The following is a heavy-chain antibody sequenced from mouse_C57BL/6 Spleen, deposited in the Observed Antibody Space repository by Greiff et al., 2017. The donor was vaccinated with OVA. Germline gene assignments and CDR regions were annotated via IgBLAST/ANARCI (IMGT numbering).Heavy chain of an antibody. CDR1: GYTFTSYW. Sequence: QVQLQQPGAELVMPGASVKLSCKASGYTFTSYWMHWVKQRPGQGLEWIGEIDPSDSYPTSNQKFKGKSTLTVDKYSSTAYMQLSGLTAEDSAVYYCARKGGNYVDYWGQGTTLTVSS. V-gene: IGHV1-69*01. J-gene: IGHJ2*01. CDR3: ARKGGNYVDY. CDR2: IDPSDSYP.